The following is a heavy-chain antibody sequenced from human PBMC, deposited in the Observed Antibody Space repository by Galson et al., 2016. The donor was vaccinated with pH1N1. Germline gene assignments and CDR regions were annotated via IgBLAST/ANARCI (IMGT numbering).Heavy chain of an antibody. Sequence: SVKVSCKASGDTFTSYAMHWVRQAPGQRLEWMGWINAGNGIPKYSQRFQGRVTITRDTSASTAYMELSGLRSEDTAVYYCASSYYYDSSGYTDWGQGTLVTVSS. V-gene: IGHV1-3*01. D-gene: IGHD3-22*01. CDR3: ASSYYYDSSGYTD. CDR1: GDTFTSYA. J-gene: IGHJ4*02. CDR2: INAGNGIP.